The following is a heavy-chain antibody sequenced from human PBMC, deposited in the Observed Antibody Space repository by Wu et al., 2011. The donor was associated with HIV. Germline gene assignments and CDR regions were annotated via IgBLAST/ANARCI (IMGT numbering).Heavy chain of an antibody. Sequence: VQLVQSGAEVMKPGTTVKISCKVSGYTFTDHFIHWMQQGPGRGLEWRGLVDPQDGQTKYTQKFQGRLTISADTSRDTAYMELSSLRSEDTAVYYCARGYKWDLPAYNWFDPWGQGTLVTVSS. V-gene: IGHV1-69-2*01. CDR2: VDPQDGQT. CDR3: ARGYKWDLPAYNWFDP. D-gene: IGHD1-26*01. J-gene: IGHJ5*02. CDR1: GYTFTDHF.